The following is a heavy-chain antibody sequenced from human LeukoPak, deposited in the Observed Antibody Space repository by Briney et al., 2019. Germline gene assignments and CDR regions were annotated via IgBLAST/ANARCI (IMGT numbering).Heavy chain of an antibody. V-gene: IGHV4-59*01. CDR2: IYYSGST. CDR1: GGSISSYY. J-gene: IGHJ4*02. D-gene: IGHD6-19*01. CDR3: ARDKLVAGIDY. Sequence: PSETLSLTCTVSGGSISSYYWSWIRQPPGKGLEWIGYIYYSGSTNYNPSLKSRVTISVETSKNQFSLELSSVTAADTAVYYCARDKLVAGIDYWGQGTLVTVSS.